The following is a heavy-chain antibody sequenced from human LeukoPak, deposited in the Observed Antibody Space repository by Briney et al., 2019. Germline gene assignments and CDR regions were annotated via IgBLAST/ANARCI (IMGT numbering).Heavy chain of an antibody. CDR1: GYRFTTYW. J-gene: IGHJ4*02. D-gene: IGHD1/OR15-1a*01. CDR3: ATSESQTKFDF. V-gene: IGHV5-51*01. CDR2: IFPGDSDT. Sequence: GESLKISCKGSGYRFTTYWIGWVRQMPGKGLERMGIIFPGDSDTIYNPSFQGQVTISADKSINTAYLQWSSLKASDTAMYYCATSESQTKFDFWGQGTLVTVSS.